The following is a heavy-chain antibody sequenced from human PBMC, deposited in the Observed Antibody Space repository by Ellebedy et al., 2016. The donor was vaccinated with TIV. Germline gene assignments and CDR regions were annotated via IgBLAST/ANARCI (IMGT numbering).Heavy chain of an antibody. Sequence: GGSLRLXCAASGFTFSSYSMNWVRQAPGKGLEWVSSISSSSSYIYYADSVKGRFTISRDNSKNTLYLQMNSLRAEDTAVYYCAKLQYYDSNGTVDYWGQGTLVTVSS. CDR1: GFTFSSYS. D-gene: IGHD3-22*01. V-gene: IGHV3-21*01. CDR2: ISSSSSYI. CDR3: AKLQYYDSNGTVDY. J-gene: IGHJ4*02.